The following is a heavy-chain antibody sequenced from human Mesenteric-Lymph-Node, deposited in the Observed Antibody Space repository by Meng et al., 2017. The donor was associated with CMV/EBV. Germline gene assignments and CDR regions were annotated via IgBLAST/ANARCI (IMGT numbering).Heavy chain of an antibody. CDR3: AKPDCGGDCYLFDS. Sequence: GESLKISCAASGFTFSSYGMHWVRQAPGKGLEWVAFMRHAGNVKYYADSVKGRFTIFRGNSKNTLYLQMNSLRPDDTAVYYCAKPDCGGDCYLFDSWGQGTLVTVSS. D-gene: IGHD2-21*01. V-gene: IGHV3-30*02. J-gene: IGHJ4*02. CDR2: MRHAGNVK. CDR1: GFTFSSYG.